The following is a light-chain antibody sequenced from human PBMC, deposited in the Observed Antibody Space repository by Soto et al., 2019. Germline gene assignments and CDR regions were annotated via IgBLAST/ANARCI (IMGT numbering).Light chain of an antibody. Sequence: EIVLTQSPATLSSIPGDRVTLSCRASQYINTRLAWYQHRPGQAPRLLIYGASSRATGIPDRFSGSGSGTDFTLTISRLEPEDFAVYYCQQYGSSLTFGQGTKVDIK. J-gene: IGKJ1*01. CDR1: QYINTR. V-gene: IGKV3-20*01. CDR2: GAS. CDR3: QQYGSSLT.